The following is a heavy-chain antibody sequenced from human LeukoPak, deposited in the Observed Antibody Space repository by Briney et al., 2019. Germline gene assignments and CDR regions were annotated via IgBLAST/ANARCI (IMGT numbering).Heavy chain of an antibody. CDR2: INPKSGGT. V-gene: IGHV1-2*02. D-gene: IGHD1-26*01. CDR3: GSGGTYPNWFDP. J-gene: IGHJ5*02. CDR1: GYTFTDFY. Sequence: ASVKVSCKASGYTFTDFYMHWVRQAPGQGLEWMGWINPKSGGTNYAQKFQGRVTMTRDTSISTAYMELSRLRSDDTAVYYCGSGGTYPNWFDPWGQGTLVTVSS.